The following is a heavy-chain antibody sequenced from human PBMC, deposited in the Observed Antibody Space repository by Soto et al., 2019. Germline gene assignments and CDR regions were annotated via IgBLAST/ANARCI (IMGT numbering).Heavy chain of an antibody. CDR2: IYYSGSA. Sequence: QVQLQESGPGLVKPSQTLSLTCTVSGASISRGAYYWSWIRQHPGKGLEWIGYIYYSGSAYYNPSLRSRVTTSVDTSKNQFSLKLSSVTAAYTAVYYCARDLPGDYRAFALWGQGTMVIVSS. J-gene: IGHJ3*01. D-gene: IGHD3-16*02. V-gene: IGHV4-31*03. CDR3: ARDLPGDYRAFAL. CDR1: GASISRGAYY.